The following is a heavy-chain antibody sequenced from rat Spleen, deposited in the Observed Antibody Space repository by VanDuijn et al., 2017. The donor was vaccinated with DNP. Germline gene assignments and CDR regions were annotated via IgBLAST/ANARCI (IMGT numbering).Heavy chain of an antibody. Sequence: EVQLVESGGGLVQPGRSLKLSCAASGFTLSNYGMAWVRQAPKKGLEWVATISYDGSSTYYRDSVKGRFTISRDNAKSTLYLQMDSLRSEDTATYYCARPDYYDGSYPRYWGQGVMVTVSS. CDR2: ISYDGSST. D-gene: IGHD1-12*02. J-gene: IGHJ2*01. V-gene: IGHV5-7*01. CDR3: ARPDYYDGSYPRY. CDR1: GFTLSNYG.